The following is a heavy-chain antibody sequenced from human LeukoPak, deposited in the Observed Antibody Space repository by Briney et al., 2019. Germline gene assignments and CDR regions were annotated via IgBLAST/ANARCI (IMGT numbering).Heavy chain of an antibody. CDR2: IIPIFGTA. D-gene: IGHD3-3*01. J-gene: IGHJ6*03. CDR3: ARGSIQYYDFWSGPVGYYYYMDA. V-gene: IGHV1-69*05. CDR1: GGTFSSYA. Sequence: ASVKVSCKASGGTFSSYAISWVRQAPGQGLEWMGGIIPIFGTANYAQKFQGRVTITTDESTSTAYMELSSLRSEDTAVYYCARGSIQYYDFWSGPVGYYYYMDAWGKGTTVTVSS.